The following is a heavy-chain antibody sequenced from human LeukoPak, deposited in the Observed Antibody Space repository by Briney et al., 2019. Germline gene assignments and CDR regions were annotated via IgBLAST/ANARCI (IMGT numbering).Heavy chain of an antibody. CDR2: IKQDGSEK. J-gene: IGHJ4*02. Sequence: GGSLRLSCVASGFTISSYWMSWVRQAPGKGLEWVANIKQDGSEKYYVDSVKGRFTISRDNAKNSLYLQMNSLRAEDTAVYYCARAFGYCSSTSCYVSDYWGQGTLVTVSS. CDR1: GFTISSYW. D-gene: IGHD2-2*01. CDR3: ARAFGYCSSTSCYVSDY. V-gene: IGHV3-7*01.